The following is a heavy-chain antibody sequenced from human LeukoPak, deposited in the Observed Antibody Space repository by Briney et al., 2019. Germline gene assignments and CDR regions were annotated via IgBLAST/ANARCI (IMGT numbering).Heavy chain of an antibody. CDR1: GLTFSSYW. J-gene: IGHJ4*02. CDR2: IKQDGSEK. V-gene: IGHV3-7*01. D-gene: IGHD6-19*01. CDR3: AKDLIRGLYRPLDF. Sequence: GGSLRLSCAASGLTFSSYWMSWVRQAPGKRLEWVANIKQDGSEKYYVDSVKGRFTISRDISKNTLYRHMNSLRTEDTALYYCAKDLIRGLYRPLDFWGQGTLVTVSS.